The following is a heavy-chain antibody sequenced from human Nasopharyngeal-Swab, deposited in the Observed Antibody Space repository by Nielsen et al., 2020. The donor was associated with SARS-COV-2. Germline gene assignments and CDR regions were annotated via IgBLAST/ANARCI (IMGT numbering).Heavy chain of an antibody. J-gene: IGHJ4*02. V-gene: IGHV3-33*05. CDR3: TTDLGSSGFDY. CDR2: ISYDGSNK. D-gene: IGHD7-27*01. Sequence: PGKGLEWVAVISYDGSNKSSADSVKGRFTISRDDSKNTLYLQMNSLKTEDTAVYYCTTDLGSSGFDYWGQGTQVTVSS.